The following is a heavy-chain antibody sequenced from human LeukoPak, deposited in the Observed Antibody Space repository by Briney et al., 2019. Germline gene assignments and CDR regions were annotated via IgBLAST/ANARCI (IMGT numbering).Heavy chain of an antibody. J-gene: IGHJ4*02. CDR2: INPNSGGT. D-gene: IGHD2-8*01. CDR3: ARGLPSPGDVWYLDY. CDR1: GYTFTGYY. V-gene: IGHV1-2*02. Sequence: ASVKVSCTSSGYTFTGYYMHWVRQAPGQGLEWMGWINPNSGGTNYAQKFQGRVTMTRDTSISTAYMELSRLRSDDTAVYYCARGLPSPGDVWYLDYWGQGTLVTVSS.